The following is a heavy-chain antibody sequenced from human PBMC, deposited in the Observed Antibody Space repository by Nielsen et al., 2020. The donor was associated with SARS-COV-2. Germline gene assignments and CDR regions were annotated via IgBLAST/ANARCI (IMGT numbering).Heavy chain of an antibody. CDR2: INSNGSRS. J-gene: IGHJ4*02. Sequence: GESLKISCEGSGYTFSDYYMNWVRQAPGTGLMWVARINSNGSRSANADAVKGRFIMSRDNAKNTVYLQMNSLRAEDTGVYYCARLRDDGYYFDTGPYDYWGQGTTVNVSS. V-gene: IGHV3-74*01. D-gene: IGHD2/OR15-2a*01. CDR3: ARLRDDGYYFDTGPYDY. CDR1: GYTFSDYY.